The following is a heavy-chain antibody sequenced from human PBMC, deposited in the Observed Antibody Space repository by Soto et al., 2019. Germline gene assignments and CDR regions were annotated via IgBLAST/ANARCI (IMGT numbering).Heavy chain of an antibody. Sequence: VQLVESGGGVVQPGTSLRVSCVGSGFTFRSYVIHWVRQAPGKGLEWVALTSYDGGDKYYGDSVRGRFTISRDNSRNTVDLQMDSLRRENPALYYCARWGTTGGLDVWGQGTLVSVSS. CDR1: GFTFRSYV. CDR3: ARWGTTGGLDV. CDR2: TSYDGGDK. V-gene: IGHV3-30*19. J-gene: IGHJ1*01. D-gene: IGHD3-16*01.